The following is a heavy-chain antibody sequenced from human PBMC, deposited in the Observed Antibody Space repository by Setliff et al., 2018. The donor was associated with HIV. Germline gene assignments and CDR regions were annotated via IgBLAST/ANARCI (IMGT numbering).Heavy chain of an antibody. J-gene: IGHJ4*02. D-gene: IGHD3-9*01. CDR1: GDSVNSYNYY. V-gene: IGHV4-31*03. Sequence: SETLSLTCKVSGDSVNSYNYYWSWIRQHPGKGLEWIGYIYYSGSSYYNPSVRSRVIMSSDTSENHFSLKLSSVTAADTAVYYCVRNSFDYVEEEWGQGTQVTVSS. CDR2: IYYSGSS. CDR3: VRNSFDYVEEE.